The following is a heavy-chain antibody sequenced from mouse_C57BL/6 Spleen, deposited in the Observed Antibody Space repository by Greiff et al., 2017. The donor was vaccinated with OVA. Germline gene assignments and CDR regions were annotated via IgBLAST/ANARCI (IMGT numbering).Heavy chain of an antibody. CDR3: ARHYSNCYFDD. D-gene: IGHD2-5*01. Sequence: EVHLVESGGDLVKPGGSLKLSCAASGFTFSSYGMSWVRQTPDKRLEWVATISSGGSYTYYPDSVKGRFTISRDNAKNTLYLQMSSLKSEDTAMYYCARHYSNCYFDDWGQGTTLTVSS. J-gene: IGHJ2*01. CDR1: GFTFSSYG. V-gene: IGHV5-6*01. CDR2: ISSGGSYT.